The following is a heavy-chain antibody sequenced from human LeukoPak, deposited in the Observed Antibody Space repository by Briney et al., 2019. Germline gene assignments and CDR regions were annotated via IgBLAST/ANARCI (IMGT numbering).Heavy chain of an antibody. CDR1: GFTFSSYA. J-gene: IGHJ3*02. CDR2: ISGSGGSI. Sequence: GSLRLSCAASGFTFSSYAMSWVRQAPGKGLEWVSTISGSGGSISYADSVKGRFTISRDNSKNTLYLQMNSLRAEDTAVYYCAKGGAAGGFDMWGQGTVVTVSS. CDR3: AKGGAAGGFDM. V-gene: IGHV3-23*01. D-gene: IGHD1-26*01.